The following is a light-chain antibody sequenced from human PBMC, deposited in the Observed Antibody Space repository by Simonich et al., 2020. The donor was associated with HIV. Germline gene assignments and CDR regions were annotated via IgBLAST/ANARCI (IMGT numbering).Light chain of an antibody. J-gene: IGLJ1*01. CDR3: ATWDDSLNGYV. CDR1: SSNIGSKT. V-gene: IGLV1-44*01. Sequence: QSVLTQPPSASGTPGQRVTISCSGSSSNIGSKTVNWYQQLPGTAPKLLIYRNYQRPSAVPDRFSGSKSGTSASLAISGLQSEDEADYYCATWDDSLNGYVFGTGTKVTVL. CDR2: RNY.